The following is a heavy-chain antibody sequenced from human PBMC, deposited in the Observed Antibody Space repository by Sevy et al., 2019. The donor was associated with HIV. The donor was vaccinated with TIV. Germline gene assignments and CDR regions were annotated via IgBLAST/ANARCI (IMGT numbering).Heavy chain of an antibody. CDR3: ARDGGCSSTSCLLYFDY. V-gene: IGHV3-21*01. Sequence: GESLKISCAASGFTFSSYTMNWVRQAPGKGLEWVSSISSSSSYICYADSVKGRFAISRDNAKNSLYLQMNSLRAEDTAVYYCARDGGCSSTSCLLYFDYWGQGTLVTVSS. CDR2: ISSSSSYI. CDR1: GFTFSSYT. J-gene: IGHJ4*01. D-gene: IGHD2-2*01.